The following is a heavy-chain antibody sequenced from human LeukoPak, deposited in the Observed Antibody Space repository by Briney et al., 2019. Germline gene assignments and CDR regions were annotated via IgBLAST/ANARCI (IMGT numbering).Heavy chain of an antibody. CDR3: ARGPRGVFDY. V-gene: IGHV1-24*01. D-gene: IGHD2-8*01. CDR2: FDPEDGET. CDR1: GYTLTELS. Sequence: ASVTVSCKVSGYTLTELSMHWVRQAPGKGLEWMGGFDPEDGETIYAQKFQGRVTMTRDTSTSTVYMELSSLRSEDTAVYYCARGPRGVFDYWGQGTLVTVSS. J-gene: IGHJ4*02.